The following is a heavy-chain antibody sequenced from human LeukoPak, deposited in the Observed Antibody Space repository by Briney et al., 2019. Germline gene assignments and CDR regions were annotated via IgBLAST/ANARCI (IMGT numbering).Heavy chain of an antibody. Sequence: GGSQRLSCAASGFTFSSYAMSWVRQAPGKGLEWVSAISGSGGSTYYADSVKGRFTISRDNSKNTLYLQMNSLRAEDTAVYYCAKELGLWFRELWFDYWGQGTLVTVSS. CDR2: ISGSGGST. D-gene: IGHD3-10*01. CDR1: GFTFSSYA. V-gene: IGHV3-23*01. J-gene: IGHJ4*02. CDR3: AKELGLWFRELWFDY.